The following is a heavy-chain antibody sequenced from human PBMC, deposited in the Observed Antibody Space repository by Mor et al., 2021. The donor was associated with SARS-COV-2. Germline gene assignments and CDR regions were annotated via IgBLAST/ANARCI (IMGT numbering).Heavy chain of an antibody. V-gene: IGHV3-66*01. CDR2: IYSGGSA. Sequence: GKGLEWVSVIYSGGSAYYADSVKGRFTISRDNSKNTLYLQMNSLRAEDTAVYYCARDGYSSSWYYYYGMDVWGQG. D-gene: IGHD6-6*01. J-gene: IGHJ6*02. CDR3: ARDGYSSSWYYYYGMDV.